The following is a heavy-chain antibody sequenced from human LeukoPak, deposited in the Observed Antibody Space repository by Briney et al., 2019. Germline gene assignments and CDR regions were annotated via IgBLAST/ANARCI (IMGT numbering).Heavy chain of an antibody. CDR1: GFTFSSYW. Sequence: GGSPRLSCAASGFTFSSYWMHWVRQAPGKGLVWVSRIASDGSTVYADSVKGRFTISRDNAKDTVYLQMNSLRVEDTAVYYCIGSGGWPGYWGQGTLVTVSS. CDR3: IGSGGWPGY. V-gene: IGHV3-74*01. D-gene: IGHD1-26*01. J-gene: IGHJ4*02. CDR2: IASDGST.